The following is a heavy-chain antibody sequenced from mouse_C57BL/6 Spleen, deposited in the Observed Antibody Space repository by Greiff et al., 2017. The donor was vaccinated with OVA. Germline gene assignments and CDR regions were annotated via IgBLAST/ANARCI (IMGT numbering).Heavy chain of an antibody. CDR1: GFSLTSYG. CDR3: ARGGVYYDYDEDYAMDY. CDR2: IWSDGST. V-gene: IGHV2-6*03. Sequence: QVQLKESGPGLVAPSQSLSITCTVSGFSLTSYGVHWVRQPPGKGLEWLVVIWSDGSTTYNSALKSRLSISKDNSKSQVFLKMNSLQTDDTAMYYCARGGVYYDYDEDYAMDYWGQGTSVTVSS. J-gene: IGHJ4*01. D-gene: IGHD2-4*01.